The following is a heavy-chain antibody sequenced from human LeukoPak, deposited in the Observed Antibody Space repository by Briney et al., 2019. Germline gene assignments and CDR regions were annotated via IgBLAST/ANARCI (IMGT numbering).Heavy chain of an antibody. CDR1: GYTFTGYY. J-gene: IGHJ6*03. CDR3: ARDSPVLLWFGESYNYMDV. Sequence: EASVKVSCKASGYTFTGYYMHWVRQAPGQGLEWMGWINPNSGGTNYAQKFQGRVTMTRDTSISTAYMELSRLRSDDTAVYYCARDSPVLLWFGESYNYMDVWGKGTTVTVSS. V-gene: IGHV1-2*02. CDR2: INPNSGGT. D-gene: IGHD3-10*01.